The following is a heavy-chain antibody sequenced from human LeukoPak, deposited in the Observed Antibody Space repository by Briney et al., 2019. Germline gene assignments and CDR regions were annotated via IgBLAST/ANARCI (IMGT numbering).Heavy chain of an antibody. Sequence: WGSLRLTCAASGFTFSSYWMNWVRQAPGKGLEWVANIKPDGSDQYYVDSVKSRFTTSRDNAKHSLYLQMNSLRAEETAVYYCARENFQYWAQGTLVTVSS. CDR1: GFTFSSYW. J-gene: IGHJ4*02. CDR2: IKPDGSDQ. CDR3: ARENFQY. V-gene: IGHV3-7*04.